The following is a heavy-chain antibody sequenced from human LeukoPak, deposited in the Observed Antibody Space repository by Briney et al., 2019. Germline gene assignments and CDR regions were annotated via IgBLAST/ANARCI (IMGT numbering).Heavy chain of an antibody. J-gene: IGHJ4*02. V-gene: IGHV3-30-3*01. CDR3: ARLVSAWRISNSERAFDY. D-gene: IGHD4-23*01. Sequence: GGSLRLSCAASGFTFSSYAIHWVRQAPGKGLEWVTVISYDGNSKYYADSVKGRFTISRDNPKNTVYLQMSTLRAEDTAVYYCARLVSAWRISNSERAFDYWGQGTLVTVSS. CDR2: ISYDGNSK. CDR1: GFTFSSYA.